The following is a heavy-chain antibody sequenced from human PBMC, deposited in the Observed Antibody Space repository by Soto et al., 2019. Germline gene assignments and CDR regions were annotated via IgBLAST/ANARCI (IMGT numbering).Heavy chain of an antibody. D-gene: IGHD3-10*01. CDR2: MTPISGDT. V-gene: IGHV1-8*02. CDR3: ARNLYKTGSFDH. J-gene: IGHJ4*02. Sequence: QVQLVQSGAEVKKPGASVKVSCKASGYTFTNYDINWVRQATGQGLEWVGWMTPISGDTGYAQNFQGRVTMTRDTPRSTAYLDLSSLTSEDTAVYYCARNLYKTGSFDHWGQGTLVTVSS. CDR1: GYTFTNYD.